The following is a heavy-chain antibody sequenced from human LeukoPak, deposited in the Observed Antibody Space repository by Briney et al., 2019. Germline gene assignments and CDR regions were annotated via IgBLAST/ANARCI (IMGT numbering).Heavy chain of an antibody. CDR2: LIPIPGIA. J-gene: IGHJ4*02. CDR3: ARLVPAATPDSKNRDC. CDR1: GRTFSSYT. Sequence: SVKFFCKAWGRTFSSYTISGVRQASGQAREWMGSLIPIPGIANYAQKFQGRVTITADKSTSTAYMELSSLRSEDTAVYYCARLVPAATPDSKNRDCWGQGTLVTVS. D-gene: IGHD2-2*01. V-gene: IGHV1-69*02.